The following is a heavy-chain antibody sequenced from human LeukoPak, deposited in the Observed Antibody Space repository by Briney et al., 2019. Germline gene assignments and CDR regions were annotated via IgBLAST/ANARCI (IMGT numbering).Heavy chain of an antibody. V-gene: IGHV1-69*05. CDR3: AREISGSPRYYYYMDV. CDR2: IIPIFGTA. CDR1: GGTFSSYA. D-gene: IGHD3-22*01. J-gene: IGHJ6*03. Sequence: SSVKVSCKASGGTFSSYAISWVRRAPGQGLEWMGRIIPIFGTANYAQKFQGRVTITTDESTSTAYMELSSLRSEDTAVYYCAREISGSPRYYYYMDVWGKGTTVTVSS.